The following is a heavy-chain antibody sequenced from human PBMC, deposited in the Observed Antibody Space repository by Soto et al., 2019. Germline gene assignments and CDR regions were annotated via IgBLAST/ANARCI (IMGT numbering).Heavy chain of an antibody. Sequence: ASVKVSCKASGYTFTSYAMHWVRQAPGQGLEWMGWINTNTGNPTYAQGFTGRFVFSLDTSVSTAYLQICSLKAEDTAVYYCARDVLVRGVIIGMDVWGQGTTVTVSS. CDR1: GYTFTSYA. CDR3: ARDVLVRGVIIGMDV. J-gene: IGHJ6*02. D-gene: IGHD3-10*01. CDR2: INTNTGNP. V-gene: IGHV7-4-1*01.